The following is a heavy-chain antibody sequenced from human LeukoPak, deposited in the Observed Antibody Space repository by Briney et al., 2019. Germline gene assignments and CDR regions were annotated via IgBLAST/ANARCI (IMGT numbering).Heavy chain of an antibody. Sequence: SQTLSLTCTVSGGSISSYYWSWIRQPAGKGLEWIGRIYTSGSTNYNPSLKSRVTMSVDTSKNQFSLKLSSVTAADTAVYYCARDWEYYDSSGYSEYFQHWGQGTLVTVSS. CDR1: GGSISSYY. CDR2: IYTSGST. V-gene: IGHV4-4*07. CDR3: ARDWEYYDSSGYSEYFQH. J-gene: IGHJ1*01. D-gene: IGHD3-22*01.